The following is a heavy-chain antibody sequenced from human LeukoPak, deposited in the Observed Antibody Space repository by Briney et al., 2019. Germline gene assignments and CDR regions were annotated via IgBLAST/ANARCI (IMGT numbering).Heavy chain of an antibody. V-gene: IGHV5-51*01. Sequence: GESLKISCKGSGYRFTSYWIGWVRQMPGKGLEWMGIIYPGDSDTIYSPSFQGQVTISADKSTSTANLQWSSLKASDAAMYYCARSGGNYYSIWGQGTMVTVSS. J-gene: IGHJ3*02. CDR1: GYRFTSYW. CDR2: IYPGDSDT. D-gene: IGHD1-26*01. CDR3: ARSGGNYYSI.